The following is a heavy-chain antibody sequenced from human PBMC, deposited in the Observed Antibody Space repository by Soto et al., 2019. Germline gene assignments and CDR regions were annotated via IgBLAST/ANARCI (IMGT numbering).Heavy chain of an antibody. J-gene: IGHJ3*02. V-gene: IGHV6-1*01. Sequence: QTLSLTCAISGDSVSSNSAAWNWIRQSPSRGLEWLGRTYYRSKWYNDYAVSVKSRITINPDTSKNQFSLQLNSVTPEDTAVYYCARDYYDSSGYYYGSAFDIWGQGTMVTVSS. CDR1: GDSVSSNSAA. CDR3: ARDYYDSSGYYYGSAFDI. D-gene: IGHD3-22*01. CDR2: TYYRSKWYN.